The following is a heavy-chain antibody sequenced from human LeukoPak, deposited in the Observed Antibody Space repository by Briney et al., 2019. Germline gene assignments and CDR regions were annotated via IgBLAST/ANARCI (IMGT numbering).Heavy chain of an antibody. Sequence: GESLKISCEGSGYSFSSYWIGWVRQLPGKGLEWMGIIYPGDSDTRYSPSFQGQVTISAPKSISTAYLQWSSLTASDTAMYYCARHRPYSSGWRHFDYWGQGTLVTVSS. CDR3: ARHRPYSSGWRHFDY. J-gene: IGHJ4*02. D-gene: IGHD6-19*01. CDR2: IYPGDSDT. V-gene: IGHV5-51*01. CDR1: GYSFSSYW.